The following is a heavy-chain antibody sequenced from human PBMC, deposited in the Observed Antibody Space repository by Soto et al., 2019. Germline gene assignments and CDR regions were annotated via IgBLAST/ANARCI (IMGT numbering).Heavy chain of an antibody. Sequence: QVRLVQSGAEVKKPGSSEKVSCKASGGTFSSYSISWVRQAPGQGLEWMGRIIPILGIPTYAQKFQGRVTITADKSTNTAYMELSSLGSEDTAVYYCAREAYCGGDCYSHCDYWGQGTLVTVSS. CDR3: AREAYCGGDCYSHCDY. CDR1: GGTFSSYS. CDR2: IIPILGIP. V-gene: IGHV1-69*08. D-gene: IGHD2-21*02. J-gene: IGHJ4*02.